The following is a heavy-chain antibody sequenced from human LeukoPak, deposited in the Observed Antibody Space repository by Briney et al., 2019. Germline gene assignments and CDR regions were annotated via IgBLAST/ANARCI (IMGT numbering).Heavy chain of an antibody. Sequence: ASVKVSCKASGYTFTSYYMHWVRQAPGQGLEWMGWINPNSGGTNYAQKFQGRVTMTRDTSISTAYMELSRLRSEDTAVYYCATGPFTIFGVVIMYYFDYWGQGTLVTVSS. V-gene: IGHV1-2*02. CDR1: GYTFTSYY. CDR3: ATGPFTIFGVVIMYYFDY. D-gene: IGHD3-3*01. J-gene: IGHJ4*02. CDR2: INPNSGGT.